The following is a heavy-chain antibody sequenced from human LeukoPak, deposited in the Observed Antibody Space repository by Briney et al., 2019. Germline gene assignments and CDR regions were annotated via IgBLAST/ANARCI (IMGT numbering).Heavy chain of an antibody. V-gene: IGHV1-69*04. CDR3: ARDPPYCSGGSCYSWFDP. CDR2: IIPILGIA. J-gene: IGHJ5*02. D-gene: IGHD2-15*01. Sequence: ASVKVSCKASGYTFTSYGISWVRQAPGQGLEWMGRIIPILGIANYAQKFQGRVTITADKSTGTAYMELSSLRSEDTAVYYCARDPPYCSGGSCYSWFDPWGQGTLVTVSS. CDR1: GYTFTSYG.